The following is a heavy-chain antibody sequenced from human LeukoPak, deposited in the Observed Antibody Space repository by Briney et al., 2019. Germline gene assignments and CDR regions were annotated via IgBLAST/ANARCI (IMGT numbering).Heavy chain of an antibody. Sequence: TGGSLRLSCAASGFTFSSYSMNWVRQAPGKGLEWVSSISSSSSYIYYADSVKGRFTISRDNVKNSLYLQMNSLRAEDTAVYFCARRGTDYCTPSSCHPNWFAPWGQGTQVTVSS. CDR2: ISSSSSYI. D-gene: IGHD4-11*01. CDR3: ARRGTDYCTPSSCHPNWFAP. CDR1: GFTFSSYS. V-gene: IGHV3-21*04. J-gene: IGHJ5*02.